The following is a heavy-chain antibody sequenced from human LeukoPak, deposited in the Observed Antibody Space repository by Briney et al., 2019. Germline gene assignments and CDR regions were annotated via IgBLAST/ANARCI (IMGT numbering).Heavy chain of an antibody. J-gene: IGHJ4*02. D-gene: IGHD2-2*01. CDR1: GGSISSSSYY. Sequence: SETLSLTCTVSGGSISSSSYYWSWIRQPAGKGLEWIGRIYTSGSTNYNPSLKSRVTISVDKSKNQFSLKLSSVTAADTAVYYCASLGYCSSTSCYHFDYWGQGTLVTVSS. CDR3: ASLGYCSSTSCYHFDY. CDR2: IYTSGST. V-gene: IGHV4-61*02.